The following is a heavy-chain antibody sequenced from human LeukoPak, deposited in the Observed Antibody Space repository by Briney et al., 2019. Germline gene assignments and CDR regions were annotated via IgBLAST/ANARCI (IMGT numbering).Heavy chain of an antibody. Sequence: RASVNVSCKASGGTFSSYAISWVRQAPGQGLEWMGGIIPIFGTANYAQKFQGRVTITADESTSTAYMELSSLRSEDTAVYYCARGKIDLNDALDIWGQGTMVTVSS. J-gene: IGHJ3*02. CDR2: IIPIFGTA. V-gene: IGHV1-69*13. CDR1: GGTFSSYA. CDR3: ARGKIDLNDALDI.